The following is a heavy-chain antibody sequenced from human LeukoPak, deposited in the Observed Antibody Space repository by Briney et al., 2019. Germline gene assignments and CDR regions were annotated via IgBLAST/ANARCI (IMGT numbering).Heavy chain of an antibody. D-gene: IGHD4-23*01. J-gene: IGHJ3*02. CDR3: ARVLRGGNSGYAFDI. Sequence: SETLSLTCAVYGGSFSGYYWSWIRQPPGKGLEWIGEINHSGSTNYNPSLKSRVTISVDTSSNQFSLKLTSVTAADTAVYYCARVLRGGNSGYAFDIWGQGTMVTVSS. V-gene: IGHV4-34*01. CDR1: GGSFSGYY. CDR2: INHSGST.